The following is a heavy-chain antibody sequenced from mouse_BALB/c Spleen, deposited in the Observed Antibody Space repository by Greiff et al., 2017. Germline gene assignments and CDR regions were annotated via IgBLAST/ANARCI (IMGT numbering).Heavy chain of an antibody. CDR2: IWAGGST. Sequence: QVQLKESGPGLVASSQSLSITCTVSGFSLTSYGVHWVRQPPGKGLEWLGVIWAGGSTNYNSALMSRLSISKDNSKSQVFLKMNSLQTDDTAMYYCARDDGYYYFDYWGQGTTLTVSS. V-gene: IGHV2-9*02. J-gene: IGHJ2*01. D-gene: IGHD2-3*01. CDR3: ARDDGYYYFDY. CDR1: GFSLTSYG.